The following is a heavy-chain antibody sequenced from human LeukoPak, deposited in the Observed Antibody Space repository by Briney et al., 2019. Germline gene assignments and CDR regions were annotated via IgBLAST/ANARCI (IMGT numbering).Heavy chain of an antibody. CDR3: ARYSSNLQFDY. D-gene: IGHD6-13*01. Sequence: GGSLRLSCAASGFTFSSYGMHWVHQAPGKGLEWVAVIWYDGSNKYYADSVKGRFTISRDNSKNTLYLQMNSLRAEDTAVYYCARYSSNLQFDYWGQGTLVTVSS. V-gene: IGHV3-33*01. CDR2: IWYDGSNK. CDR1: GFTFSSYG. J-gene: IGHJ4*02.